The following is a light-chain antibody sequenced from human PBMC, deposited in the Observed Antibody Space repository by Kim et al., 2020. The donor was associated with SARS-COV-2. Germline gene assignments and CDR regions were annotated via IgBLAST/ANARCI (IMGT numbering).Light chain of an antibody. Sequence: GQSVTIAWTGTSGDVGGFDYVSWYRQYPGKAPKLIIYDVNKRPSGVPDRFSGSKSGNTASLTISGLQAEDEADYYCSSYAGSYTWVFGGGTQLTVL. V-gene: IGLV2-11*01. CDR1: SGDVGGFDY. CDR3: SSYAGSYTWV. J-gene: IGLJ3*02. CDR2: DVN.